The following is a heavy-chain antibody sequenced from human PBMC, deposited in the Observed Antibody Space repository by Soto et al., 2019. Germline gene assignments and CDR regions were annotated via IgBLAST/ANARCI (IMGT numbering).Heavy chain of an antibody. J-gene: IGHJ4*02. CDR3: ARERGGYKHFDY. CDR2: INTYNGNI. CDR1: GYTFTSYG. Sequence: QVQLVQSGAEVKKPGASVRVSCEVSGYTFTSYGISWVRQAPGQGLEWMGWINTYNGNINYAQRLQGRVTMTTDTPTGTAYMELRSLRSDDTALYYCARERGGYKHFDYWGQGTLVTVSS. D-gene: IGHD1-26*01. V-gene: IGHV1-18*01.